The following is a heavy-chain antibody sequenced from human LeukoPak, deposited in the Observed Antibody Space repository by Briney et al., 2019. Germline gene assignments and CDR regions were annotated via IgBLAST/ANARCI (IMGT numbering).Heavy chain of an antibody. Sequence: SQTLSLTCAVSGGSISSGGYSWSWIRQPPGKGLEWIGYIYHSGSTYYNPSLKSRVTISVDRSKNQFSLKLSSVTAADTAVYYCARGYLSLTGDLDYFDYWGQGTLVTVSS. CDR3: ARGYLSLTGDLDYFDY. CDR2: IYHSGST. V-gene: IGHV4-30-2*01. J-gene: IGHJ4*02. CDR1: GGSISSGGYS. D-gene: IGHD7-27*01.